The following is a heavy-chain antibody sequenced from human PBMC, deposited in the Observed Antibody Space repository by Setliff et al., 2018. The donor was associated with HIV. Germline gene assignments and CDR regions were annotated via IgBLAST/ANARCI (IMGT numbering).Heavy chain of an antibody. CDR2: ISYDGSNK. D-gene: IGHD5-12*01. Sequence: GGSLRLSCAASGFTFSSYAMHWVRQAPGKGLEWVAVISYDGSNKYYADSVKGRFTISRDNSKNTLYLQMNSLRDEDTAVYYCAREVGGIQYSGYDFLSLGYFSPDYWGQGTLVTVSS. V-gene: IGHV3-30*04. CDR1: GFTFSSYA. CDR3: AREVGGIQYSGYDFLSLGYFSPDY. J-gene: IGHJ4*02.